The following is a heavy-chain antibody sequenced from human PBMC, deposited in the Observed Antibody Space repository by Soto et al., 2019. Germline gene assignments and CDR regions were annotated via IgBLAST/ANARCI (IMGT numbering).Heavy chain of an antibody. Sequence: PTLVNPTQTLTLTCNLSGFSLSTSGVGVGWIRQPPGKALEWLALIYWNDDKRYSPSLKSRFNITKDTSKNQVVLTMNNMDPVDTATYYCAHDSSPPRNPYWFDPWGQGTLVTVSS. J-gene: IGHJ5*02. D-gene: IGHD6-13*01. CDR3: AHDSSPPRNPYWFDP. CDR2: IYWNDDK. CDR1: GFSLSTSGVG. V-gene: IGHV2-5*01.